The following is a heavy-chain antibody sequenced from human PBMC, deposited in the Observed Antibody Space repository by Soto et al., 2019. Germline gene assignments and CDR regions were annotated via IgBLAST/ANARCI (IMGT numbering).Heavy chain of an antibody. CDR3: AKAKNDYNWDNRPPFDY. CDR2: ISANDVGT. V-gene: IGHV3-23*01. D-gene: IGHD1-20*01. J-gene: IGHJ4*02. Sequence: GGSLRLSCEASGFTLRNYAMTWIRQAPGKGLEWVSLISANDVGTYYAESVKTRFTISTDQSRNTVYLQMDSLRADNTAIYYCAKAKNDYNWDNRPPFDYWGQGTLVTVSS. CDR1: GFTLRNYA.